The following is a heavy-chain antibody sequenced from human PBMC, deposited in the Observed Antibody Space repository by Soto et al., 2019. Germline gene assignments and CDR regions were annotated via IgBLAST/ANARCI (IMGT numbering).Heavy chain of an antibody. V-gene: IGHV3-21*01. J-gene: IGHJ6*02. Sequence: GGSLRLSCAASGFTFSRYSMNWVRQAPGKGLEWVSSISSSSSYRYYADSVKGRFTISRDNAKNSLYLQMNSLRAEDTAVYYCARDEVIAAAGMGGMDVWGQGTTVNVSS. D-gene: IGHD6-13*01. CDR1: GFTFSRYS. CDR2: ISSSSSYR. CDR3: ARDEVIAAAGMGGMDV.